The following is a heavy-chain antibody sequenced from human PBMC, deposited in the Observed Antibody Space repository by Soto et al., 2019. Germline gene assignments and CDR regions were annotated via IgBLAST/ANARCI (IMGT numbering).Heavy chain of an antibody. J-gene: IGHJ6*02. CDR2: ISAYNGNT. Sequence: AAVKVSCKVSGYTFTRHGISWVRQAPGEGLEWMGWISAYNGNTNYAQKLQGRVTMTTDTSASTAYMELRSLRSDDTAVYYCAAARDILPRLASAHVANYGMDVWGQGTTVTVSS. V-gene: IGHV1-18*04. CDR1: GYTFTRHG. D-gene: IGHD3-9*01. CDR3: AAARDILPRLASAHVANYGMDV.